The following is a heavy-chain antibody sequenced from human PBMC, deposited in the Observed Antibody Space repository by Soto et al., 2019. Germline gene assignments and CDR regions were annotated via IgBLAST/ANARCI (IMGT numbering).Heavy chain of an antibody. CDR3: ASWGIVVVPAATPNGMDV. CDR2: IIPIFGTA. J-gene: IGHJ6*02. Sequence: QVQLVQSGAEVKKPGSSVKVSCKASGGTFSSYAISWVRQAPGQGLEWMGGIIPIFGTANYAQKFQGRVTITADKSTGTDYMGLNSPGTEDTAVYYCASWGIVVVPAATPNGMDVWGQGTTVTVSS. D-gene: IGHD2-2*01. V-gene: IGHV1-69*06. CDR1: GGTFSSYA.